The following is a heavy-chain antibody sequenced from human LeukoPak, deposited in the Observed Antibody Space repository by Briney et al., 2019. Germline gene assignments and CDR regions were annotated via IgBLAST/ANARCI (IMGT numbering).Heavy chain of an antibody. CDR3: AKDRRVYSSSSAVDY. J-gene: IGHJ4*02. Sequence: GGSLRLSCLASGFTFSSYWMHWVRQAPGKGLVWVSRINSDGSSTNYADSVKGRFTISRDNSKNTLYLQMNSLRAEDTAVYYCAKDRRVYSSSSAVDYWGQGTLVTVSS. D-gene: IGHD6-6*01. V-gene: IGHV3-74*01. CDR1: GFTFSSYW. CDR2: INSDGSST.